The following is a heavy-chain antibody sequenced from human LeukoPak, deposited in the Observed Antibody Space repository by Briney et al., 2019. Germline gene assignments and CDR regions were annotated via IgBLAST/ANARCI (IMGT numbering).Heavy chain of an antibody. Sequence: PGGSLRLSCAASGFTFTTFWMSWVGQAPGRGLEGVANIKHDGNERYYVDSVKGRFTISRDNAKNSLYLQMNSLRAEDTGVYYCAGSGWQVYLDYWGQGALVTVSS. CDR3: AGSGWQVYLDY. D-gene: IGHD6-19*01. J-gene: IGHJ4*02. CDR1: GFTFTTFW. CDR2: IKHDGNER. V-gene: IGHV3-7*01.